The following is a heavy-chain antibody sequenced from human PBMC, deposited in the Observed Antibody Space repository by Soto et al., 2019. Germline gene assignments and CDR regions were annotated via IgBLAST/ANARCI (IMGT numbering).Heavy chain of an antibody. CDR2: ISGTGDSS. CDR1: GFTFGSYA. D-gene: IGHD3-10*01. V-gene: IGHV3-23*01. J-gene: IGHJ4*02. CDR3: AKDNGNYGSGSFSH. Sequence: EVQLLESGGGLVQPGGSLRLSCAASGFTFGSYAMSWVRQAPGKGLEWVSLISGTGDSSEYANSVKGRFTISRDYSQTTVFLQMNSLRAEDTAVYFCAKDNGNYGSGSFSHWGQGTRVTVSS.